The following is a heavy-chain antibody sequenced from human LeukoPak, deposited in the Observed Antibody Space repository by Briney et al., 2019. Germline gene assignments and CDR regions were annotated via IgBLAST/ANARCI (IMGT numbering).Heavy chain of an antibody. J-gene: IGHJ4*02. CDR1: GFTFDDYT. CDR3: AKDPQRYNWNDHPDY. D-gene: IGHD1-1*01. CDR2: ISWDGGST. V-gene: IGHV3-43*01. Sequence: PGGSLRLSCAASGFTFDDYTMHWVRQAPGKGLEWVSLISWDGGSTYYADSVKGRFTISRDNSKNSLYPQMNSLRTEDTALYYCAKDPQRYNWNDHPDYWGQGTLVTVSS.